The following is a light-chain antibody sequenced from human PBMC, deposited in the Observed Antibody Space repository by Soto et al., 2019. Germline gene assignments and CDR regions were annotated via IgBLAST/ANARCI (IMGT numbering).Light chain of an antibody. Sequence: QSVLTQPPSASGTRGQRVTVSCSGSSSNIGNLYVYWYQHLPGTAPKLLIYRTNLRPSGVPDRFSGSKSGTSASLAISGLRSEDEADYYCAAWDDSLSGVVFGGGTKLTVL. CDR1: SSNIGNLY. J-gene: IGLJ2*01. CDR2: RTN. CDR3: AAWDDSLSGVV. V-gene: IGLV1-47*01.